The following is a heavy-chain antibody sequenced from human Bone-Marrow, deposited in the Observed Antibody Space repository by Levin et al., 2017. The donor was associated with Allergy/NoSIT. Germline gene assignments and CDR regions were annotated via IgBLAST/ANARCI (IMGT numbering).Heavy chain of an antibody. CDR2: INNDGSRT. V-gene: IGHV3-74*01. D-gene: IGHD2-15*01. J-gene: IGHJ4*02. CDR3: ARGYWYCSGGSCHSVDY. CDR1: EFTFSDYW. Sequence: GESLKISCAASEFTFSDYWMHWVRQAPGKGLVWVSHINNDGSRTNYADSVKGRFTISRDNAKNTLYLQMNSLRAEDTAVYYCARGYWYCSGGSCHSVDYWGQGTLVTVSS.